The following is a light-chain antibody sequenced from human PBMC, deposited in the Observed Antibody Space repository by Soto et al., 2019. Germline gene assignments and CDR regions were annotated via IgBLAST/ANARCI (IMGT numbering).Light chain of an antibody. CDR1: SGHSSHI. CDR3: ATCGRNIGV. CDR2: LEGSGHY. J-gene: IGLJ3*02. Sequence: QSVLTQSSSASASLGPTGKLTCTLNSGHSSHIIAWHQQQPGKAPRYLMKLEGSGHYNKGSGGPDRFSGSSSGTDRYLTISKLQSEEEADYYCATCGRNIGVFGEGTKRTVL. V-gene: IGLV4-60*03.